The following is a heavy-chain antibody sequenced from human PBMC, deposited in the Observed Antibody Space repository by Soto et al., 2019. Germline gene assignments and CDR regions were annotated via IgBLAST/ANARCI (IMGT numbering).Heavy chain of an antibody. CDR2: INSDGSST. Sequence: PGGSLRLSCAASGFAFSSYWMHWVRQAPGKGLVWVSRINSDGSSTSYADSVKGRFTISRDNAKNTLYLQMNSLRAEDTVVYFCAREDDSSGYYYYGIDYWGQGTLVTVSS. J-gene: IGHJ4*02. CDR3: AREDDSSGYYYYGIDY. V-gene: IGHV3-74*01. CDR1: GFAFSSYW. D-gene: IGHD3-22*01.